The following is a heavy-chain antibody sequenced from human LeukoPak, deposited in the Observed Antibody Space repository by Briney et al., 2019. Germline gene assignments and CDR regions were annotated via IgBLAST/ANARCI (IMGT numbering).Heavy chain of an antibody. J-gene: IGHJ4*02. Sequence: SETLSLTCTVSGGSTSSSSYYWGWIRQPPGKGLEWIGSIYYSGSTYYNPSLKSRVTISVDTSKNQFSLKLSSVTAADTAVYYCARTGKRKIFPFWGQGTLVTVSS. CDR2: IYYSGST. CDR1: GGSTSSSSYY. D-gene: IGHD1-14*01. V-gene: IGHV4-39*01. CDR3: ARTGKRKIFPF.